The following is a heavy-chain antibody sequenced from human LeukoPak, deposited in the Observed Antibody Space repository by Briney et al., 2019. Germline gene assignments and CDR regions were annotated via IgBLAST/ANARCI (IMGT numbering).Heavy chain of an antibody. J-gene: IGHJ4*02. Sequence: ASVKVSCKASGYTFTGYYMHWVRQAPGQGLEWMGRINPNSGGTNYAQKFQGRVTMTRDKSISTAYMELSRLRSDDTAVYYCARDIYCTNGVCYRLGYWGQGTLVTVSS. CDR1: GYTFTGYY. D-gene: IGHD2-8*01. CDR2: INPNSGGT. CDR3: ARDIYCTNGVCYRLGY. V-gene: IGHV1-2*06.